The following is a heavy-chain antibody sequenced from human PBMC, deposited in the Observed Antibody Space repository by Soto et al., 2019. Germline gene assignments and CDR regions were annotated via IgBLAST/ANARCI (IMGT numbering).Heavy chain of an antibody. CDR3: ARETFGGNPLTHYYYYGMDV. Sequence: ASGKVSCKASGGTFSSYAISWVRQAPEQGLECMVWIIPIFGTANYPQTFQGRLTITADKSTSTAYMGLGSLRSEDTAVYYCARETFGGNPLTHYYYYGMDVWGHGTTVTVSS. CDR2: IIPIFGTA. V-gene: IGHV1-69*06. CDR1: GGTFSSYA. D-gene: IGHD2-15*01. J-gene: IGHJ6*02.